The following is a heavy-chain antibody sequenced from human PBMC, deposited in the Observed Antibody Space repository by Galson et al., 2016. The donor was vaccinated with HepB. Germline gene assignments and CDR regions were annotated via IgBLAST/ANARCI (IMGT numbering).Heavy chain of an antibody. Sequence: PALVKPTQTLTLTCTVSGFSLSTNGVGVGWIRQPPGKALEWLALIFWDDDQRYSPSLKNRVTITKDTSKNQVVLIVTDMDPADTATYYCAHRGLHDSSGYSYSPFDFWGQGILVIVSS. CDR2: IFWDDDQ. CDR3: AHRGLHDSSGYSYSPFDF. V-gene: IGHV2-5*02. D-gene: IGHD3-22*01. CDR1: GFSLSTNGVG. J-gene: IGHJ4*02.